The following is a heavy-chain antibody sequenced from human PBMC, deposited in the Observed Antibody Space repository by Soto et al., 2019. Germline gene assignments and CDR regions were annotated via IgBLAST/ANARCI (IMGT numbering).Heavy chain of an antibody. CDR1: GYTFTSYA. V-gene: IGHV1-3*01. J-gene: IGHJ5*02. CDR2: INAGNGNT. CDR3: ARGPLRNWFDP. D-gene: IGHD5-12*01. Sequence: GASVKVSCKASGYTFTSYAIHWVRQAPGQGLEWMGWINAGNGNTKYSQKFQGRVTITKNTSASTAYMELSSLGSEDTAVYYCARGPLRNWFDPWGQETLVTVSS.